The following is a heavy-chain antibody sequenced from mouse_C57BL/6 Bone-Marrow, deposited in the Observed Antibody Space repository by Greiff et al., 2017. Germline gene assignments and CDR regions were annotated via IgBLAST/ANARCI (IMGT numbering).Heavy chain of an antibody. D-gene: IGHD2-10*02. CDR1: GYPFTSYW. CDR2: IYPSDSET. Sequence: QVQLQQPGAELVRPGSSVKLSCKASGYPFTSYWLDWVKQRPGQGLEWIGNIYPSDSETHYNQKFKDKATLTVDKSSSTAYMQLSSLTSEDSAVYYCARGVCDYYAMDYWGQGTSVTVSS. CDR3: ARGVCDYYAMDY. J-gene: IGHJ4*01. V-gene: IGHV1-61*01.